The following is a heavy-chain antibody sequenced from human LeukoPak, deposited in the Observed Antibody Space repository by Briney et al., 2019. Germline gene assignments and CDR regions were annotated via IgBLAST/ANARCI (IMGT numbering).Heavy chain of an antibody. Sequence: GGSLRLSCAASGFTFSSFWMSWVRQAPGKGLEWVANIRKDGSLQYYVDSVEGRFTISRDNAKNSLYLQMNALRADDTAVYYCTRVSGGYDMSDYWGQGTLVTVSS. CDR2: IRKDGSLQ. J-gene: IGHJ4*02. CDR1: GFTFSSFW. V-gene: IGHV3-7*03. CDR3: TRVSGGYDMSDY. D-gene: IGHD3-9*01.